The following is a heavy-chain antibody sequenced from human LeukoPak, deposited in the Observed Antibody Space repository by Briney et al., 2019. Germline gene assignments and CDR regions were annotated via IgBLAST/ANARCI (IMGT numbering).Heavy chain of an antibody. V-gene: IGHV4-34*01. CDR1: GGSFSGYY. CDR3: ARDYCSGGSCFTLGY. D-gene: IGHD2-15*01. CDR2: INHSGST. J-gene: IGHJ4*02. Sequence: SETLSLTCAVYGGSFSGYYWSWIRQPPGKGLEWIGVINHSGSTNYNPSLKSRVTISVDTSKNQFSLKLSSVTAADTAVYYCARDYCSGGSCFTLGYWGQGTLVTVSS.